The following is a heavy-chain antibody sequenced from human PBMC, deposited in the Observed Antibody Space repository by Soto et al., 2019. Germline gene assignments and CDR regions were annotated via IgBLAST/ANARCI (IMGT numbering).Heavy chain of an antibody. D-gene: IGHD6-13*01. CDR1: GGSFSGYY. CDR3: ARKQQLDPSGSPNPSYMGV. V-gene: IGHV4-34*01. J-gene: IGHJ6*03. CDR2: INHSGST. Sequence: PSEALSVTSAVYGGSFSGYYWSWIRQPPGKGLEWIGEINHSGSTNYNPSLKSRVTISVDTSKNQFSLKLSSVTAADTAVYYCARKQQLDPSGSPNPSYMGVWGKGTTVTVSS.